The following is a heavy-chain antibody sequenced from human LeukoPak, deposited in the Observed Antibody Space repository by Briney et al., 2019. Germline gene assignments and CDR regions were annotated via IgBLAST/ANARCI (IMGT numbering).Heavy chain of an antibody. Sequence: EASVKVSCKVSGYTLTELSMHWVRRAPGKRLEWMGGFDPEDGETIYAQKFQGRVTMTEDTSTDTAYMELSSLRSEDTAVYYCATDPYSGSYGGWYFDLWGRGTLVTVSS. D-gene: IGHD1-26*01. J-gene: IGHJ2*01. V-gene: IGHV1-24*01. CDR2: FDPEDGET. CDR3: ATDPYSGSYGGWYFDL. CDR1: GYTLTELS.